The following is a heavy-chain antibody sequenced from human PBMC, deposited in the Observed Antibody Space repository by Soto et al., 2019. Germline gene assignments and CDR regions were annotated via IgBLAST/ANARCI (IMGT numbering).Heavy chain of an antibody. Sequence: SETLSLTSTVSGGSIRSGDYYWSWIRQPPGKGLECIGYIYHSVSTYYNPSLKSRVTISVDRSKNQFSLKLNSVTAADTAVYYCARGPPLGYWGQGTLVTVSS. CDR2: IYHSVST. CDR3: ARGPPLGY. J-gene: IGHJ4*02. V-gene: IGHV4-30-2*01. CDR1: GGSIRSGDYY.